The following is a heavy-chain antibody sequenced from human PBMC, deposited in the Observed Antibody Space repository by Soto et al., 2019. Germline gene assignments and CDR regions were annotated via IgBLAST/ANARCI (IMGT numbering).Heavy chain of an antibody. CDR2: ISAYNGNK. V-gene: IGHV1-18*01. D-gene: IGHD4-17*01. CDR1: GYRLSSYG. Sequence: QGQLVQSGAEVKKPGASVKLSCKASGYRLSSYGISWARQAPGQGLEWVGWISAYNGNKKYAQSLQDRVTLTTDTSTSTAYMELRSLISDDTAVYYCARVYVTTVTTGGDLWGKGTLVTVSS. CDR3: ARVYVTTVTTGGDL. J-gene: IGHJ5*02.